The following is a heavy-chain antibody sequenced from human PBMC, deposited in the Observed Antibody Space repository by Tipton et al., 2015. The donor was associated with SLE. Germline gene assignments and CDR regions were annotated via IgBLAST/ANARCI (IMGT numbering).Heavy chain of an antibody. CDR3: ATAAPDGAAAMDY. V-gene: IGHV4-59*01. D-gene: IGHD6-13*01. CDR1: GGSISSYY. Sequence: TLSLTCTVSGGSISSYYWSWIRQPPGKGLEWIGYVYYSGSTNCSPSLKSRVTISVDTSKNQFSLKLSSVTAADTAVYYCATAAPDGAAAMDYWGQGTLVTVSS. J-gene: IGHJ4*02. CDR2: VYYSGST.